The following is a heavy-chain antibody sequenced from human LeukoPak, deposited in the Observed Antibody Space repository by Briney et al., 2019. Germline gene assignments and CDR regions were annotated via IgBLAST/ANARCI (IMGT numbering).Heavy chain of an antibody. V-gene: IGHV1-2*02. D-gene: IGHD3-10*01. CDR2: INPNSGGT. CDR1: GYTFTGYY. CDR3: ARVSGSGRSPPYYYYGMDV. Sequence: GASVKVSCKASGYTFTGYYMHWVRQAPGQGLEWMGRINPNSGGTNYAQKFQGRVTMTRDTSISTAYMELSRLRSDDTAVYYCARVSGSGRSPPYYYYGMDVWGQGTTVTVSS. J-gene: IGHJ6*02.